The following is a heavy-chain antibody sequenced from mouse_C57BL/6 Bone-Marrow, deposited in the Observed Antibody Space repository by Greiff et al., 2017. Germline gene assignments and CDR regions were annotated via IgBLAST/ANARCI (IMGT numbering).Heavy chain of an antibody. Sequence: VQLQQPGAELVKPGASVKMSCKASGYTFTSYWITWVKQRPGQGLEWIGDIYPGSGSTNYNEKFKSKAPLTVDTSSSTAYMQLSSLTSEDSAVYYCARDYSNSYYFDYWGQGTTLTVSS. CDR3: ARDYSNSYYFDY. V-gene: IGHV1-55*01. D-gene: IGHD2-5*01. J-gene: IGHJ2*01. CDR2: IYPGSGST. CDR1: GYTFTSYW.